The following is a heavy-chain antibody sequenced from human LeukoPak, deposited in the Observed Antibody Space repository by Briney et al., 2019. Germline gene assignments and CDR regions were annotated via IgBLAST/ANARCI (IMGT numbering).Heavy chain of an antibody. CDR2: ISTSSSLI. V-gene: IGHV3-21*01. CDR3: ARGYGDYGSY. D-gene: IGHD4-17*01. J-gene: IGHJ4*02. Sequence: GGSLRLSCAASGFTFSSYSMNWVRQAPGKGLEWVSSISTSSSLISYADSVRGRFSISRDNPQNPLFLQMNSLRAEDTAVYYCARGYGDYGSYWGQGILVTVSS. CDR1: GFTFSSYS.